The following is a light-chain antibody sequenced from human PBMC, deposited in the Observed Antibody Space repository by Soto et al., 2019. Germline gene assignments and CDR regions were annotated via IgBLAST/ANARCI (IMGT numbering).Light chain of an antibody. V-gene: IGKV3-20*01. CDR1: ETLSSSF. J-gene: IGKJ2*01. Sequence: EIVLTQSPGTLSLSPGERATLSCRASETLSSSFLAWYQQKPGQAPRLLISGASSRATGIPDRFTGSGSGTDFTPTISRLEPGDSAVYYCQQYGGSPMYTFGQGTKLEIK. CDR2: GAS. CDR3: QQYGGSPMYT.